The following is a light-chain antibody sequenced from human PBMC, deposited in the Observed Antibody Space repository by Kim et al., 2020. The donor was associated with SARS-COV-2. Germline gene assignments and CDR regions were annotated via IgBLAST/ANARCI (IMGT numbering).Light chain of an antibody. CDR3: SSYAGSNNYV. Sequence: GQSVTISCTGTSSDVGNYNSVSWYQQHPGKAPKLMIYEVTKRPSGVPDRFSGSKSGNTASLTVSGLQAEDEAEYYCSSYAGSNNYVFGTGTKVTVL. J-gene: IGLJ1*01. CDR1: SSDVGNYNS. V-gene: IGLV2-8*01. CDR2: EVT.